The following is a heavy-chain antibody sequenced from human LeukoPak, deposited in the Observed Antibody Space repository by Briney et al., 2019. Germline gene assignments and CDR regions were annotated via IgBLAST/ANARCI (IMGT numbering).Heavy chain of an antibody. J-gene: IGHJ4*02. CDR2: IYYSGNT. D-gene: IGHD6-13*01. Sequence: SETLSLTCTVSGGSISSSSYYWAWIRQPPGKGLEWIGSIYYSGNTYYKSSLKSRVTIAVDTSKNQFSLKLTSVTAADTAVYYCARHDEYSSNHVGLDYWGQGTLVTVSS. CDR1: GGSISSSSYY. CDR3: ARHDEYSSNHVGLDY. V-gene: IGHV4-39*01.